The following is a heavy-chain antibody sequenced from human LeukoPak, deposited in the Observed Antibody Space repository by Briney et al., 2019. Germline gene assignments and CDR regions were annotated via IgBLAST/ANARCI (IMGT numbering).Heavy chain of an antibody. Sequence: GGSLRLSCAASRFTFNKYAMHWVRQAPGKGLEWVAVISYDGNNKYYADSVKGRFTISRDNSKNTVYLQMNSLRAEDTAVYYCARVDTVSGILVWGQGTLVTVSS. D-gene: IGHD5-18*01. CDR2: ISYDGNNK. V-gene: IGHV3-30-3*01. J-gene: IGHJ4*02. CDR1: RFTFNKYA. CDR3: ARVDTVSGILV.